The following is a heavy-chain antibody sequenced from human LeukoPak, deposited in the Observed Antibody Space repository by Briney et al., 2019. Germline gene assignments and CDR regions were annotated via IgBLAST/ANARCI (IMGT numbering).Heavy chain of an antibody. CDR1: GDSIRNYY. CDR3: ARGGSSCYGCHNWFDP. CDR2: VDKSGST. J-gene: IGHJ5*02. V-gene: IGHV4-59*01. D-gene: IGHD2-2*01. Sequence: PSETLSLTCSVSGDSIRNYYWSWIRQSPGKGLEWIGYVDKSGSTNYNPSFKSRVIVSSDTSRNEFSLNLNSVTAADTAIYYCARGGSSCYGCHNWFDPWGQETRVTVSS.